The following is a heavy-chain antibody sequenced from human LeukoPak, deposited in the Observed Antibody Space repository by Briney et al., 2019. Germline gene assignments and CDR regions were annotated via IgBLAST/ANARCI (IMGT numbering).Heavy chain of an antibody. CDR3: ARYYDYDSSGYYSYYFDY. V-gene: IGHV3-21*01. D-gene: IGHD3-22*01. J-gene: IGHJ4*02. CDR1: GFTFSSYS. CDR2: ISSSSSYI. Sequence: GGSLRLSCAASGFTFSSYSLNWVRQAPGKGLEWVSSISSSSSYIYYADSVKGRFTISRDNAKNSLYLQMNSLRAEDTALYYCARYYDYDSSGYYSYYFDYWGQGTLVTVSS.